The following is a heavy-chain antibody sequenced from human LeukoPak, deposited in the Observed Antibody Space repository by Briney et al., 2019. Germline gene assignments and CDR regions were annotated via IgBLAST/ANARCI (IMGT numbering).Heavy chain of an antibody. CDR3: ARDLGSVQVARGVVDV. CDR1: GFTFSSYA. D-gene: IGHD3-10*01. CDR2: IKQDGSEK. J-gene: IGHJ6*02. Sequence: GGSLRLSCAASGFTFSSYAMSWVRQAPGKGLEWVANIKQDGSEKYYVDSVKGRFTISRDNAKNSLYLQMNSLRAEDTAVYYCARDLGSVQVARGVVDVWGQGTTVTVSS. V-gene: IGHV3-7*01.